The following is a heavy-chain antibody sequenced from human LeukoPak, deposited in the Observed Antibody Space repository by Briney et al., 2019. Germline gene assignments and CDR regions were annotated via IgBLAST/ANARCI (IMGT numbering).Heavy chain of an antibody. Sequence: PGRSLRLSCAASGLTFSSYAMHWVRQAPGKGLEWVAVISYDGSNKYYADSVKGRFTISRDNSKNTLYLQMNSLRAEDTAVYYCARDRRESSIDYWGQGTLVTVSS. CDR2: ISYDGSNK. J-gene: IGHJ4*02. V-gene: IGHV3-30-3*01. D-gene: IGHD2-2*01. CDR3: ARDRRESSIDY. CDR1: GLTFSSYA.